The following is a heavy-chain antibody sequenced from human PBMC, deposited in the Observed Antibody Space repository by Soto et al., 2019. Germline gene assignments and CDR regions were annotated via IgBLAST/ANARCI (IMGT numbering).Heavy chain of an antibody. V-gene: IGHV3-33*01. CDR1: GFTFSSYG. J-gene: IGHJ6*02. Sequence: GGSLRLSCAASGFTFSSYGMHWVRQAPGKGLEWVAVIWYDGSNKYYADSVKGRFTISRDNSKNTLYLQMNSLRAEDTAVYYCARDRYNGDYDNYYYYGMDVWGQGTTVTVSS. CDR2: IWYDGSNK. CDR3: ARDRYNGDYDNYYYYGMDV. D-gene: IGHD4-17*01.